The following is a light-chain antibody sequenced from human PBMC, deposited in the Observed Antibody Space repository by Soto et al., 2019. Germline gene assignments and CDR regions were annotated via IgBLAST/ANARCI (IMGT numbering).Light chain of an antibody. CDR1: SSNIGSNF. Sequence: QSVLTQPPSASGTPGQRVTISRSGSSSNIGSNFIYWYQQLPGTAPKLLIYRNNERPSGVPDRFSGSKSGTSASLAISGLRSEDEADYHCAAWDDSLSGVVFGGGTQLTVL. V-gene: IGLV1-47*01. CDR3: AAWDDSLSGVV. J-gene: IGLJ2*01. CDR2: RNN.